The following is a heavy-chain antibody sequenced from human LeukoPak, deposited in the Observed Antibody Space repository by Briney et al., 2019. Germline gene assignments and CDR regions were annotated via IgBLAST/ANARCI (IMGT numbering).Heavy chain of an antibody. Sequence: GSSVKVSCKASGYTFTSYDINWVRQATGQGLEWMGWMNPNSGNTGYAQKFQGRVTMTRNTSISTAYMELSSLRSEDTAVYYCARGPPTFESSSWYGEYFDYWGQGTLVTVSS. D-gene: IGHD6-13*01. V-gene: IGHV1-8*01. CDR1: GYTFTSYD. J-gene: IGHJ4*02. CDR3: ARGPPTFESSSWYGEYFDY. CDR2: MNPNSGNT.